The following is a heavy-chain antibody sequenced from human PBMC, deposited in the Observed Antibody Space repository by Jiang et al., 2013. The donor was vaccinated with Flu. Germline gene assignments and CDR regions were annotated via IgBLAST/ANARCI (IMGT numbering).Heavy chain of an antibody. CDR3: VKSPHHYYDSSGFDY. J-gene: IGHJ4*02. Sequence: QLVESGGGFVQPGESLRLSCSASGFTFSNYAMYWVRQAPGKGLEYVSAINGNGGNTNYADPVKGRFTISRDNSKSTLSLQMSSLRTEDTAVYYCVKSPHHYYDSSGFDYWGQGTLVTVSS. CDR2: INGNGGNT. CDR1: GFTFSNYA. D-gene: IGHD3-22*01. V-gene: IGHV3-64D*08.